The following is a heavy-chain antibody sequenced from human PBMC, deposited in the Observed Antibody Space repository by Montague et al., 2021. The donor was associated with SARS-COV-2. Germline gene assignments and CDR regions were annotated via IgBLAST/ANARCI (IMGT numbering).Heavy chain of an antibody. V-gene: IGHV4-31*03. J-gene: IGHJ6*02. CDR2: IYYSGST. CDR1: GGSISSGGYY. D-gene: IGHD2-2*01. CDR3: ATESLGYCSSTSCYGPHYGMDV. Sequence: TLSLTCTVSGGSISSGGYYWSWIRQHPGKGLEWIGYIYYSGSTYYNPSLKSRVTISVGTSKNQFSLKLSSVTAADTAVYYCATESLGYCSSTSCYGPHYGMDVWGQGTTVTVSS.